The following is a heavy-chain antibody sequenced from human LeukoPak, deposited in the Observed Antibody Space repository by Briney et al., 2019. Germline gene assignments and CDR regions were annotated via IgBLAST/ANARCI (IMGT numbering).Heavy chain of an antibody. CDR3: ARGVCSGGSCCSEWNY. V-gene: IGHV6-1*01. J-gene: IGHJ4*02. Sequence: SQTLSLTCAISGDSVSSNSAAWNWIRQSPSRGLEWLGRTYYRSKWYNDYAVSVKSRITINPDTSKNQFSLQLSSVTAADTAVYYCARGVCSGGSCCSEWNYWGQGTLVTVSS. CDR1: GDSVSSNSAA. CDR2: TYYRSKWYN. D-gene: IGHD2-15*01.